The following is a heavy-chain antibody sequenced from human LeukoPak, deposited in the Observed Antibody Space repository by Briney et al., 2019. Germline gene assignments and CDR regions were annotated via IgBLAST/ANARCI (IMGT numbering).Heavy chain of an antibody. CDR1: GXSMSSSTYF. D-gene: IGHD3-22*01. CDR2: ITYTGTT. V-gene: IGHV4-39*01. CDR3: ARQDYYDSSGYKYYFDY. J-gene: IGHJ4*02. Sequence: TSETLSLSWTVSGXSMSSSTYFWGWIRQPPGKGLEWIATITYTGTTYYNSSLKSRVTTSVDTSKNQFSLKLSSVTAADTAVYYCARQDYYDSSGYKYYFDYWGQGTLVTVSS.